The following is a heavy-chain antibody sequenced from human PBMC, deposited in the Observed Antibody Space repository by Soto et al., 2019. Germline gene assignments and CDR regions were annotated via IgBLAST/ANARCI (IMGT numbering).Heavy chain of an antibody. Sequence: QVQLVQSGAEVKKPGASVKVSCKASGYTFTSYGISWVRQAPGQGLEWMGWISAYNGNTNYAQKLQGRVTMTTDTSTSTAYMELRSLRSDDTAVYYCARDFSSHFEGSGSYFIDLFDPWGQGTLVTVSS. J-gene: IGHJ5*02. D-gene: IGHD3-10*01. CDR1: GYTFTSYG. V-gene: IGHV1-18*01. CDR3: ARDFSSHFEGSGSYFIDLFDP. CDR2: ISAYNGNT.